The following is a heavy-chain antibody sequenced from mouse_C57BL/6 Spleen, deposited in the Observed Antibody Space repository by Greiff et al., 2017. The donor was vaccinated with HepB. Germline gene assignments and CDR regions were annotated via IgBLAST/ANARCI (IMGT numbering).Heavy chain of an antibody. CDR2: IDPSDSYT. CDR3: ARSYYGSSYWYFDV. D-gene: IGHD1-1*01. V-gene: IGHV1-69*01. J-gene: IGHJ1*03. CDR1: GYTFTSYW. Sequence: QVQLQQPGAELVMPGASVKLSCKASGYTFTSYWMHWVKQRPGQGLEWIGEIDPSDSYTNYNQKFKGKSTLTVDKSSSTAYMQLSSLTSEDSAVYYCARSYYGSSYWYFDVSGTVTTVTVSS.